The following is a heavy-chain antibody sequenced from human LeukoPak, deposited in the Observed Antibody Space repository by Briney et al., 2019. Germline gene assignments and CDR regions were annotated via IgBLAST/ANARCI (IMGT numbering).Heavy chain of an antibody. V-gene: IGHV3-20*04. CDR3: ARDHSGYRSQPVFDY. CDR1: GFTFDDYG. D-gene: IGHD3-22*01. Sequence: GGSLRLSCAASGFTFDDYGMSWVRQAPGKGLEWVSGINWNGGSTGYADSVKGRFTISRDNAKNSLYLQMNSLRAEDTAVYYCARDHSGYRSQPVFDYWGQGTLVTVSS. CDR2: INWNGGST. J-gene: IGHJ4*02.